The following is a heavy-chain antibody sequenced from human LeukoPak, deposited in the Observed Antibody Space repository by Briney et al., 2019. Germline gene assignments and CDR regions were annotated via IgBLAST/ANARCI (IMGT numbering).Heavy chain of an antibody. CDR2: IYYSGST. Sequence: PSETLSPTCAVSGGSISSGGYSWSWIRQPPGKGLEWIGYIYYSGSTYYNPSLKSRVTISVDTSKNQFSLKLSSVTAADTAVYYYMDVWGKGTTVTVSS. J-gene: IGHJ6*03. CDR3: MDV. V-gene: IGHV4-30-4*07. CDR1: GGSISSGGYS.